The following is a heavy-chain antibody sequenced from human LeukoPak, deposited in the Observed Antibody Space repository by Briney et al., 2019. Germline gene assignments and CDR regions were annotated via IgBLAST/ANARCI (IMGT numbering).Heavy chain of an antibody. CDR1: GGSISSGDYY. J-gene: IGHJ5*02. CDR2: IYNSGST. Sequence: SETLSLTCSVSGGSISSGDYYWSWIRQPPGKGLEWIGYIYNSGSTFHYNPSLKSRVTISVDTSKNQFSLRLSSVTAADTAVHYCAITNCSSARCYGANWFDPWGQGTLVTVSS. D-gene: IGHD2-2*01. CDR3: AITNCSSARCYGANWFDP. V-gene: IGHV4-30-4*08.